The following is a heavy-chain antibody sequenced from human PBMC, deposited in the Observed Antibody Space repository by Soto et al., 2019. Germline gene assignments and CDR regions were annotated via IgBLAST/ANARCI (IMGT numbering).Heavy chain of an antibody. V-gene: IGHV4-59*12. Sequence: SETLSLTCTISGGSINSYYWSWIRQPPGKGLEWIGYIYYSGSTNYNPSLKSRVTISIDTSRNQFSLQLNSVTAADTAVSFCARDGGIGGWLDPWGPGTLVTVS. CDR1: GGSINSYY. J-gene: IGHJ5*02. CDR2: IYYSGST. D-gene: IGHD3-16*01. CDR3: ARDGGIGGWLDP.